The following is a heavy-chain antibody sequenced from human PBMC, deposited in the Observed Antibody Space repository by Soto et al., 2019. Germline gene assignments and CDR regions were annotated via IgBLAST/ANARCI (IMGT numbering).Heavy chain of an antibody. CDR3: ARVSGLGQAAFDI. Sequence: GFLRLSCAASGFTLSHYSMPWVRQVSGKGMVYVSAISYKGDTTYYANSVKGRFTISRDNSKNTLYLQMGSLRSEYIAVYYCARVSGLGQAAFDIWGQGAMVIVSS. CDR1: GFTLSHYS. V-gene: IGHV3-64*01. J-gene: IGHJ3*02. D-gene: IGHD1-1*01. CDR2: ISYKGDTT.